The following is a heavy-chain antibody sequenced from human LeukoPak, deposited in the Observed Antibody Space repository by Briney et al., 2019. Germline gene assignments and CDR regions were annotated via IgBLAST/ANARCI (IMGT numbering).Heavy chain of an antibody. CDR3: ARDRRGWTGAMDV. CDR2: IYYSGST. J-gene: IGHJ6*02. V-gene: IGHV4-59*01. D-gene: IGHD6-19*01. CDR1: GGSISSYY. Sequence: SETLSLTCTVSGGSISSYYWSRIRQPPGKGLEWIGYIYYSGSTNYNPSLKSRVTISVDTSKNQFSLKLSSVTAADTAVYYCARDRRGWTGAMDVWGQGTTVTVSS.